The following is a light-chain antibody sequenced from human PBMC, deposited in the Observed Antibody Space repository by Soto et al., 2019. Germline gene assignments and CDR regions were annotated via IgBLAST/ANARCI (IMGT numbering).Light chain of an antibody. J-gene: IGLJ2*01. CDR2: SNN. CDR3: AAWDDSRMV. Sequence: QAVVTQPPSASGTPGQRVTISCSGSSSNIGSNTVNWYQQLPGTAPKLLIYSNNQRPSGVPDRFSGSKSGTSASLAISGLQSEDEADYNCAAWDDSRMVFGGGTKLTVL. CDR1: SSNIGSNT. V-gene: IGLV1-44*01.